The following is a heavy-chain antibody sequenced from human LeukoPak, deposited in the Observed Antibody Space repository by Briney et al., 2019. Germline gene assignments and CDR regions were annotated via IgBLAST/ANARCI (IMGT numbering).Heavy chain of an antibody. D-gene: IGHD6-19*01. J-gene: IGHJ5*02. CDR1: GGSVSGYY. Sequence: PSETLSLTCAVYGGSVSGYYWNWIRQPPGKGLERIGEINHSGSTNYNVSLKTRLTISMDTSKNQFSLKMSSVTAADTAVYYCARGPLYRSEGEGLDPWGQGTLVTVSS. V-gene: IGHV4-34*01. CDR2: INHSGST. CDR3: ARGPLYRSEGEGLDP.